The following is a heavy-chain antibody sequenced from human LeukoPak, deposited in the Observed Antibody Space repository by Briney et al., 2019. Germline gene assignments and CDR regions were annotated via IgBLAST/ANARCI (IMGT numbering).Heavy chain of an antibody. Sequence: GGSLRLSCAASGFTFSSYGMHWVRQAPGKGLEWVAVISYDGSNKYYADSVKGRFTISRDNSKNTLYLQMNSLRAEDTAVYSCTKDAGGECFDYWGQGTLVTVSS. V-gene: IGHV3-30*18. CDR3: TKDAGGECFDY. CDR1: GFTFSSYG. CDR2: ISYDGSNK. J-gene: IGHJ4*02. D-gene: IGHD3-16*01.